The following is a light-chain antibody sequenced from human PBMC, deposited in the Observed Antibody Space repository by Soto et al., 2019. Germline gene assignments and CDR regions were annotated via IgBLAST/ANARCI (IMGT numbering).Light chain of an antibody. CDR2: DAS. Sequence: VVLTQSPATLYLSPGERATLSCGASQSVSSNYLAWYQQKPGLAPRLVIYDASIRATGIPDRFSGSGSGTDFTLTISRLEPEDFAVYYCQQYGGSPPNTFGQGTRLQIK. V-gene: IGKV3D-20*01. CDR3: QQYGGSPPNT. J-gene: IGKJ2*01. CDR1: QSVSSNY.